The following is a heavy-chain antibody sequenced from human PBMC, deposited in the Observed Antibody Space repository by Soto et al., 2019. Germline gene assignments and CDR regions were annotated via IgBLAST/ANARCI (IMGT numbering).Heavy chain of an antibody. CDR3: TRYTYTSRYSYYGMDV. CDR1: GFTVGDYA. V-gene: IGHV3-49*03. J-gene: IGHJ6*02. Sequence: GPLRLSCTGSGFTVGDYAMSWSRQAPGKGLEWVGVIRSKAYGETTDYAASVKGRFTILRDDSKSIAYLQMNSLQSEDTGVYYCTRYTYTSRYSYYGMDVWGHGTTVTVSS. CDR2: IRSKAYGETT. D-gene: IGHD2-2*01.